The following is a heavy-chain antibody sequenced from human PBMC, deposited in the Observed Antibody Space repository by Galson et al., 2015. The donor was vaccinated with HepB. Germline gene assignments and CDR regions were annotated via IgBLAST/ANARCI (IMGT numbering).Heavy chain of an antibody. CDR3: ARDRVLLWFGELSGHSGFDP. D-gene: IGHD3-10*01. J-gene: IGHJ5*02. CDR2: MWYDGSHK. CDR1: GFTFSNYG. Sequence: SLRLSCAASGFTFSNYGMHWVRQAPGKGLEWVAVMWYDGSHKYYADSVKGRFIISRDNSKNTLFLQMNSLRAEDTAVYYCARDRVLLWFGELSGHSGFDPWGQGTLVTVSS. V-gene: IGHV3-33*08.